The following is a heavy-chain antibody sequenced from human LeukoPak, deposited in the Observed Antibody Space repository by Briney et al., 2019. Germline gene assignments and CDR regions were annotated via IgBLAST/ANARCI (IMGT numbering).Heavy chain of an antibody. CDR2: IIPIFGTA. CDR3: ARDPVVAATQRPNFDI. D-gene: IGHD2-15*01. J-gene: IGHJ3*02. CDR1: GGTFSSYA. Sequence: SVKVSCKASGGTFSSYAISWVRQAPGQGLEWMGRIIPIFGTANYAQKFQGRVTITTDESTSTAYMELSSVRSEDTAVYYCARDPVVAATQRPNFDIWGQGTMVTVSS. V-gene: IGHV1-69*05.